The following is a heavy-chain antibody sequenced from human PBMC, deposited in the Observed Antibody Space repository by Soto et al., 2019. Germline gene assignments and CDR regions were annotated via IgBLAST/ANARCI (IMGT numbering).Heavy chain of an antibody. CDR3: ARHYGDYYYYYGMDV. CDR2: IYYNGST. Sequence: SETLSLTCTVSGGSISSSNYYWGWIRQPPGKGLEWIGSIYYNGSTYYNPSLKSRVTISVDTSKNQFSLKLSSVTASDTAVYYCARHYGDYYYYYGMDVWGQGTTVT. V-gene: IGHV4-39*01. J-gene: IGHJ6*02. D-gene: IGHD4-17*01. CDR1: GGSISSSNYY.